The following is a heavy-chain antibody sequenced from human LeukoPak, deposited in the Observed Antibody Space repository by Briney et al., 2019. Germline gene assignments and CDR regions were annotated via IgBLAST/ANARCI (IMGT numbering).Heavy chain of an antibody. V-gene: IGHV4-61*09. J-gene: IGHJ2*01. CDR2: VYSSGSS. CDR1: GASISSGRFN. D-gene: IGHD1-14*01. CDR3: SRGPENPLNWYFDL. Sequence: SETLSLTCSVSGASISSGRFNWNWIRQPAGTGLEWLGHVYSSGSSKYNPSLKSRVTISLDTSKNHFSLKLTSVTADDTAVYYCSRGPENPLNWYFDLWGRGTLVTVSS.